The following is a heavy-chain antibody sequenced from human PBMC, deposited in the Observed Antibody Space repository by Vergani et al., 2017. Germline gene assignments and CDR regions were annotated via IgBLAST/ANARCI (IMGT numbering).Heavy chain of an antibody. Sequence: QVQLQESGPGLVKPSQTLSLTCTVSGGSISSGSYYWSWIRQPAGKGLEWIGRIYTSWSTNYNPSLKSRVTISVDTSKNQFSLKLSSVTAADTAVYYCARDSAGWGWFDPWGQGTLVTVSS. J-gene: IGHJ5*02. CDR2: IYTSWST. D-gene: IGHD1-26*01. CDR3: ARDSAGWGWFDP. CDR1: GGSISSGSYY. V-gene: IGHV4-61*02.